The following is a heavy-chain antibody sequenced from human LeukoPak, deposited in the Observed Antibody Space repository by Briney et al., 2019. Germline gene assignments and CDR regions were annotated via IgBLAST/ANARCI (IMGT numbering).Heavy chain of an antibody. D-gene: IGHD5-12*01. Sequence: PSETLSLTCTVSGGSISSGDYYWSWIRQPPGKGLEWIGYIYYSGSTYYNPSLKSRVTISVDTSKNQFSLKLSSVTAADTAVYYCARETSNSYSGYVFDYWGQGTLVTVSS. CDR1: GGSISSGDYY. V-gene: IGHV4-30-4*01. CDR2: IYYSGST. J-gene: IGHJ4*02. CDR3: ARETSNSYSGYVFDY.